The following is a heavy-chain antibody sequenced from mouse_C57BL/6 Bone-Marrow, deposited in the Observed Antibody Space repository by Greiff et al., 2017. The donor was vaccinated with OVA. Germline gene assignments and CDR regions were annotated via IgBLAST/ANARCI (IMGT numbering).Heavy chain of an antibody. CDR1: GFTFSDYY. J-gene: IGHJ3*01. D-gene: IGHD1-1*01. Sequence: EVKVVESEGGLVQPGSSMKLSCTASGFTFSDYYMAWVRQVPEKGLEWVANINYDGSSTYYLDSLKSRFIISRDNAKNILYLQMSSLKSEDTATYYCARRGYYYSGFAYWGQGTLVTVSA. V-gene: IGHV5-16*01. CDR2: INYDGSST. CDR3: ARRGYYYSGFAY.